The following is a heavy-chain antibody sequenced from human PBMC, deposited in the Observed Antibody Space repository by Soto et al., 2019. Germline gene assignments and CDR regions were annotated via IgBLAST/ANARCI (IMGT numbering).Heavy chain of an antibody. V-gene: IGHV4-34*01. CDR3: ARGRAGTYYYYGMDV. CDR1: GGSFSGYH. J-gene: IGHJ6*02. Sequence: SETLSLTCAVYGGSFSGYHWSWIRQPPGKGLEWIGEINHSGSTNYNPSLKSRVTISLDTSKNQFFLKLSSVTAADTAVYYCARGRAGTYYYYGMDVCGQGTTVTVSS. CDR2: INHSGST. D-gene: IGHD1-1*01.